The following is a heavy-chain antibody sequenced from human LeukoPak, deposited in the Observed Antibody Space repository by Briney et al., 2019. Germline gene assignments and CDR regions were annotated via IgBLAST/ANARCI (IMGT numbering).Heavy chain of an antibody. CDR3: ARRVSGRADY. Sequence: SETLSLTCNVSGGSISSSIYYWGWIRQPPGKGLEWIGSIYDSGSTYYNPSLKSRVTISVDTSKNQFSLKLISVTAADTAVYFCARRVSGRADYWGQGTLVTVSS. J-gene: IGHJ4*02. CDR2: IYDSGST. D-gene: IGHD1-26*01. CDR1: GGSISSSIYY. V-gene: IGHV4-39*01.